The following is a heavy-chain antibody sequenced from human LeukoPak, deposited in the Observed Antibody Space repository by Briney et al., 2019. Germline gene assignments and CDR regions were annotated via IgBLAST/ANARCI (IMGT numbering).Heavy chain of an antibody. V-gene: IGHV4-59*01. J-gene: IGHJ6*03. CDR1: GGSIRSYY. CDR3: ARAPGYYYYYMDV. CDR2: IYYSGST. Sequence: SETLSLTCTVSGGSIRSYYWSWIRQPPGKGLEWIGYIYYSGSTNYNPSLKSRVTISVDTSKNQFSLKLSSVTAADTAVYYCARAPGYYYYYMDVWGKGTTVTVSS.